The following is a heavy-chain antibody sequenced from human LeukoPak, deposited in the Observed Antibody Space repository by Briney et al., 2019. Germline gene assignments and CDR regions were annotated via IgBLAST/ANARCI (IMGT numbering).Heavy chain of an antibody. J-gene: IGHJ6*02. CDR2: IYSGGST. V-gene: IGHV3-66*01. CDR1: GFTVSSNY. CDR3: ARDQGRAVAGGPSGLGNYYGMDV. D-gene: IGHD6-19*01. Sequence: GGSLRLSCAASGFTVSSNYMSWVRQAPGKGLEWVSVIYSGGSTYYADSVKGRFTISRDNSKNTLYLRMNSLRAEDTAVYYCARDQGRAVAGGPSGLGNYYGMDVWGQGTTVTVSS.